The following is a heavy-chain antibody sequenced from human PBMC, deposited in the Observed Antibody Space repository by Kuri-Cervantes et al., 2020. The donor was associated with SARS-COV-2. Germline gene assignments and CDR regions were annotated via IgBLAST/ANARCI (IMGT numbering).Heavy chain of an antibody. CDR2: IIPIFGTA. CDR3: ARDLQRGTFDI. CDR1: GGTFSSYA. Sequence: SVKVSCKASGGTFSSYAISWVRQAPGQGLEWMGGIIPIFGTANYAQKFQGRVTITADKSTSTAYMELSSLKSEDTAVYYCARDLQRGTFDIWGQGTMVTVSS. V-gene: IGHV1-69*06. J-gene: IGHJ3*02. D-gene: IGHD1-14*01.